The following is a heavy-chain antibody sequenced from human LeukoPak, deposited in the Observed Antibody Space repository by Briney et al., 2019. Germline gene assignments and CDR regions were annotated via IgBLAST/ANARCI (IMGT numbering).Heavy chain of an antibody. CDR2: IYHSRST. D-gene: IGHD3-10*01. CDR3: ARHRWMEVYGSGSYYVDY. J-gene: IGHJ4*02. Sequence: SETLSLTCTVSGGSISTSSYYWGWIRQPPGKGLEWIGSIYHSRSTYYNASLKSRATISADTSKNQFSLKLSSVAAADTAVYYCARHRWMEVYGSGSYYVDYWGQGTLVTVSS. V-gene: IGHV4-39*01. CDR1: GGSISTSSYY.